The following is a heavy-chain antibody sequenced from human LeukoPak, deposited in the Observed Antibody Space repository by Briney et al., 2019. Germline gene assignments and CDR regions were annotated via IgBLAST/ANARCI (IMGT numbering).Heavy chain of an antibody. CDR1: GGSISSYY. J-gene: IGHJ6*03. Sequence: SETLSLTCTVSGGSISSYYWSWIRQPAGKGLEWIGRIYTSGSTNYNPSLKSRVTMSVDTSKNQFSLKLSSVTAADTAVYYCARNPPESSGSSRNPHYYYYMDVWGKGTKVTVSS. D-gene: IGHD6-19*01. CDR2: IYTSGST. CDR3: ARNPPESSGSSRNPHYYYYMDV. V-gene: IGHV4-4*07.